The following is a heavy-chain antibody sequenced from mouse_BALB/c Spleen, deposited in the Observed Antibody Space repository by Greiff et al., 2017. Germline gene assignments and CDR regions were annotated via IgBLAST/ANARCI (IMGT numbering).Heavy chain of an antibody. CDR2: ISSGGSYT. Sequence: EVKLMESGGDLVKPGGSLKLSCAASGFTFSSYGMSWVRQTPDKRLEWVATISSGGSYTYYPDSVKGRFTISRDNAKNTLYLQMSSLKSEDTAMYYCARLSGSSYWYFDVWGAGTTVTVSS. CDR3: ARLSGSSYWYFDV. J-gene: IGHJ1*01. V-gene: IGHV5-6*01. CDR1: GFTFSSYG. D-gene: IGHD1-1*01.